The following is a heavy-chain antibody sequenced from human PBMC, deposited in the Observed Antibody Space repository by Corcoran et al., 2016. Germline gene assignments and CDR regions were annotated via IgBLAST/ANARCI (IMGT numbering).Heavy chain of an antibody. CDR2: IFSNDEK. CDR3: ARIPDYSYGPYYYYGMDV. V-gene: IGHV2-26*01. J-gene: IGHJ6*02. Sequence: QVTLKESGPVLVKPTETLTLTCTVSGFSLSNARMGVSWIRQPPRKALEWLAHIFSNDEKSDSTSLKSRLTISKDTSKSQVVLTMTNMYPVDTATYYCARIPDYSYGPYYYYGMDVWGQGTTVTVSS. D-gene: IGHD5-18*01. CDR1: GFSLSNARMG.